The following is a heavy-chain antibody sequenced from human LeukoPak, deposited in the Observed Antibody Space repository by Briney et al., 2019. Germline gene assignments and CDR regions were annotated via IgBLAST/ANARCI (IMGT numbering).Heavy chain of an antibody. J-gene: IGHJ4*02. CDR3: ARGGIQFLEWLLSLC. Sequence: PGGSLRLSCAASGFTFSSYSMNWVRQAPGKGLEWVSSISSSSSYIYYADSVKGRFTISRDNAKNSLYLQMNSLRAEDTAVYYCARGGIQFLEWLLSLCWGQGTLVTVSS. CDR1: GFTFSSYS. V-gene: IGHV3-21*01. CDR2: ISSSSSYI. D-gene: IGHD3-3*01.